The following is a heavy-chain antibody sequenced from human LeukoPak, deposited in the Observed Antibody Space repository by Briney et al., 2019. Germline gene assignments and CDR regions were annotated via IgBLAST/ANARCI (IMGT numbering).Heavy chain of an antibody. D-gene: IGHD6-19*01. J-gene: IGHJ6*02. Sequence: GGSLRLSCAASGFTFSSYWMSWVRQAPGKGLEWVANIKQDGSEKYYVDSVKGRFTISRDNAENSLYLQMNSLRAEDTAVYYCARDQVAVAANYYYYGMDVWGQGTTVTVSS. V-gene: IGHV3-7*01. CDR3: ARDQVAVAANYYYYGMDV. CDR1: GFTFSSYW. CDR2: IKQDGSEK.